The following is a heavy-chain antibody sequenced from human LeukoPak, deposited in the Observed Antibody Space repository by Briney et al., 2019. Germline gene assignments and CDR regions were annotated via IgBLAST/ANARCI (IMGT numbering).Heavy chain of an antibody. Sequence: GASVKVSCKASGYTFTTYAISWVRQAPGQGLEWMGWISAYNGNTNYAQKLQGRVTMTTDTSTSTAYMELRSLRSDDTAVYYCARLQYRRHDYGGNWVGSYYYMDVWDKGTTVTISS. CDR1: GYTFTTYA. CDR2: ISAYNGNT. J-gene: IGHJ6*03. V-gene: IGHV1-18*01. D-gene: IGHD4-23*01. CDR3: ARLQYRRHDYGGNWVGSYYYMDV.